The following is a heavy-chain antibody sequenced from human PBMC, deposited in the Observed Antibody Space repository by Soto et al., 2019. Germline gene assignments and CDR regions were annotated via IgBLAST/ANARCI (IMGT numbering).Heavy chain of an antibody. V-gene: IGHV4-59*12. Sequence: SETLSLTCTVSGGSISSNYWTWIRQPPGKGLEWIGYVYNSGSTNYNPSLKSRVTISVDTSKNQFSLKLSSVTAADTAVYYCASQTTRGWFDPWGQGALVTVSS. CDR3: ASQTTRGWFDP. D-gene: IGHD4-17*01. CDR2: VYNSGST. J-gene: IGHJ5*02. CDR1: GGSISSNY.